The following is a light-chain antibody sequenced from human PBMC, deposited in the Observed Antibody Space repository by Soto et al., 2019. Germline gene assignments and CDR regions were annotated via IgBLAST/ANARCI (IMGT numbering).Light chain of an antibody. J-gene: IGKJ1*01. CDR2: GAS. CDR1: QSAVNF. V-gene: IGKV3-20*01. Sequence: EIVMTQSPATLSVSPGETASLSCRSSQSAVNFLAWYQQKPGQAPRLLSYGASNRATGIPDRFSGSGSGTDFTLTISRLEPEDYAVYYCQQYGSSGTFGQGTKVDI. CDR3: QQYGSSGT.